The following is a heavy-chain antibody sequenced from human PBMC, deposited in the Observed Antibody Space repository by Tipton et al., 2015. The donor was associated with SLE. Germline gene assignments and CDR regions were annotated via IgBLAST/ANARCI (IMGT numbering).Heavy chain of an antibody. CDR3: ARFREYSGYETGDYYYYDMDV. CDR2: ISYDGSNK. V-gene: IGHV3-30-3*01. CDR1: GFTFSIYG. D-gene: IGHD5-12*01. J-gene: IGHJ6*02. Sequence: SLRLSCAASGFTFSIYGMHWVRQAPGKGLEWVAVISYDGSNKYYADSVKGRFTVSRDNAKNSLYLQMNSLTAEDTGVYYCARFREYSGYETGDYYYYDMDVWGHGTSVTVSS.